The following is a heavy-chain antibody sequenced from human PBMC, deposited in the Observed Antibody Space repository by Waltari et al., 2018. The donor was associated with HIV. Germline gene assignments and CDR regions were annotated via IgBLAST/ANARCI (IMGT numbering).Heavy chain of an antibody. V-gene: IGHV3-74*01. CDR3: ARIAYDSSGYGWFDP. CDR2: INGDGSTT. CDR1: GFTFSSYW. D-gene: IGHD3-22*01. Sequence: EVQLVESGGGLVQPGGSLRLSCAASGFTFSSYWMHWVRQAPGKGLVWVSRINGDGSTTSYADSVKGRFTISRDNAKNTLYQQMNSLRAEDTAVYYCARIAYDSSGYGWFDPWGQGTLVTVSS. J-gene: IGHJ5*02.